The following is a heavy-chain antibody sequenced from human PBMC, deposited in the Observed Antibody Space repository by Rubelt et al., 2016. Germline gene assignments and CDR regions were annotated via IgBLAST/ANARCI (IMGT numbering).Heavy chain of an antibody. J-gene: IGHJ4*02. D-gene: IGHD4-17*01. CDR1: GFTFSSYA. CDR2: ISYDGSNK. Sequence: GGGLVQPGGSLRLSCAASGFTFSSYAMTWVRQVPGKGLEWVALISYDGSNKYYAVSVKGRFTISRDNSKNTLYLEMNSLRAEDTAVYSCAKGVTDRATVTTPLGYWGQGTLVTVSS. V-gene: IGHV3-30*18. CDR3: AKGVTDRATVTTPLGY.